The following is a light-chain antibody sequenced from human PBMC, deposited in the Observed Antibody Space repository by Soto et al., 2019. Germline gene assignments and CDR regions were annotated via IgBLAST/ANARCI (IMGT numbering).Light chain of an antibody. J-gene: IGKJ1*01. V-gene: IGKV3-20*01. Sequence: EIGLTQSPGTLSLAPGERVTLSCRASESVSTNLAWYQQKAGQAPRLLIYGASGRATGIPDRFSGSGSGTDFTLTISRLEPEDFAVYYCQYYDTFRTFGQGTKVDIK. CDR3: QYYDTFRT. CDR2: GAS. CDR1: ESVSTN.